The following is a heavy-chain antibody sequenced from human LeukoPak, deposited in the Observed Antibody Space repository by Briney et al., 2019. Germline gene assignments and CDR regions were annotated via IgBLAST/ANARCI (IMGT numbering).Heavy chain of an antibody. Sequence: GPSLTLSCPASGLTLSTNYISWVRQPPGRGLEGVSVISSGVRTYYADSMNGPFTISTHKSNNTLYIQMNSLRPKHTAVYYYARVIYQLVFDYWGQGTLVSVSS. CDR3: ARVIYQLVFDY. J-gene: IGHJ4*02. D-gene: IGHD2-2*01. V-gene: IGHV3-53*04. CDR2: ISSGVRT. CDR1: GLTLSTNY.